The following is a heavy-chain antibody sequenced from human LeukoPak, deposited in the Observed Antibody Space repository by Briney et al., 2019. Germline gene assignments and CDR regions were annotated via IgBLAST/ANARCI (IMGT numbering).Heavy chain of an antibody. Sequence: GGSLRLSCAASGFTFSSYGMHWVRQAPGKGLEWVAVISYDGSNKYYADSVKGRFTISRDNSKNTLYLQMNSLRAEDTAVYYCAKDLPGSSWYEPWFDYWGQGTLVTVSS. CDR2: ISYDGSNK. V-gene: IGHV3-30*18. J-gene: IGHJ4*02. CDR3: AKDLPGSSWYEPWFDY. D-gene: IGHD6-13*01. CDR1: GFTFSSYG.